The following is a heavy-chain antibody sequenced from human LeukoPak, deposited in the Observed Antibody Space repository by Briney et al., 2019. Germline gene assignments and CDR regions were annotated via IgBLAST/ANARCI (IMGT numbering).Heavy chain of an antibody. V-gene: IGHV3-23*01. CDR2: ISGSGGST. CDR3: AKRPRGTYLDPFDY. J-gene: IGHJ4*02. CDR1: GFTFSSYA. D-gene: IGHD1-7*01. Sequence: GGSLRLSCAASGFTFSSYAMSWVRQAPGKGLEWVSGISGSGGSTYYADSVKGRFTISRDNSKNRLYLQMNSLRAEDTAVYYCAKRPRGTYLDPFDYWGQGTLVTVSS.